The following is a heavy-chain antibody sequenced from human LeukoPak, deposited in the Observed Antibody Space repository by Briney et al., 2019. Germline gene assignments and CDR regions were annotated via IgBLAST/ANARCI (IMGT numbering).Heavy chain of an antibody. CDR2: VGGGGDNT. J-gene: IGHJ4*02. CDR3: AKEGVICSSTSCYGYFDY. V-gene: IGHV3-23*01. CDR1: GGSFSGYY. Sequence: ETLSLTCAVYGGSFSGYYWSWIRQPPGKGLEWVSIVGGGGDNTFYADSVKGRFIISRDNSKSTLYLQMNSLRAEDTAVYYCAKEGVICSSTSCYGYFDYWGQGTLVTVSS. D-gene: IGHD2-2*01.